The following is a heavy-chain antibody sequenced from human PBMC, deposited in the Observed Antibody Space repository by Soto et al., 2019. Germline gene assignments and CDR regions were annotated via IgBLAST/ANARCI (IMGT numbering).Heavy chain of an antibody. J-gene: IGHJ4*02. CDR1: GYTFTGYY. D-gene: IGHD3-9*01. CDR2: INPNSGGT. V-gene: IGHV1-2*02. CDR3: ARDFVNVLRYFDWSRGYGY. Sequence: ASVKVSCKASGYTFTGYYMHWVRQAPGQGLEWMGWINPNSGGTNYAQKFQGRVTMTRDTSISTAYMELSRLRSDDTAVYYCARDFVNVLRYFDWSRGYGYWGQGTLVTVSS.